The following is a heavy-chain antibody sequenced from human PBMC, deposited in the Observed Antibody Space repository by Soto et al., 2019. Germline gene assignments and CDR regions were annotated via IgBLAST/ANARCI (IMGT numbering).Heavy chain of an antibody. J-gene: IGHJ4*02. CDR2: VSAYNGNT. D-gene: IGHD3-22*01. CDR1: GSTFTSYG. V-gene: IGHV1-18*01. Sequence: SVKVSCKASGSTFTSYGISWVRQAPGQGLEWMGWVSAYNGNTNYAQKLQGRVTMTTDTSTSTAYMELRSLRSDDTAVDYCASGRYYYNSSGYSLDYWGQGTLVTVSS. CDR3: ASGRYYYNSSGYSLDY.